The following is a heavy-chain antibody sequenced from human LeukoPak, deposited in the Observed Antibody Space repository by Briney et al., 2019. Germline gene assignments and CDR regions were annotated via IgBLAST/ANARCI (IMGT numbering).Heavy chain of an antibody. Sequence: PGGSLRLSCAASGFTFSSYWMSWVRQAPGKGLEWVANIKQDGSEKYYVDSVKGRFTISRDNAKNSLYLQMNSLRAEDTAVYYCACYDFWSGYYPFDYWGQGTLVTVSS. CDR1: GFTFSSYW. CDR3: ACYDFWSGYYPFDY. CDR2: IKQDGSEK. J-gene: IGHJ4*02. V-gene: IGHV3-7*01. D-gene: IGHD3-3*01.